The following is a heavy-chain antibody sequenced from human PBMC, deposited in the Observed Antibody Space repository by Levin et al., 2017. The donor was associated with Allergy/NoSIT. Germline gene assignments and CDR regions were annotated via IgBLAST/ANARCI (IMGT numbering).Heavy chain of an antibody. D-gene: IGHD3-22*01. Sequence: SCAASGFTFSSYSMNWVRQAPGKGLEWVSYISSSSSTIYYADSVKGRFTISRDNAKNSLYLQMNSLRAEDTAVYYCARELYYYDSSGYRDWFDPWGQGTLVTVSS. V-gene: IGHV3-48*01. CDR1: GFTFSSYS. CDR2: ISSSSSTI. CDR3: ARELYYYDSSGYRDWFDP. J-gene: IGHJ5*02.